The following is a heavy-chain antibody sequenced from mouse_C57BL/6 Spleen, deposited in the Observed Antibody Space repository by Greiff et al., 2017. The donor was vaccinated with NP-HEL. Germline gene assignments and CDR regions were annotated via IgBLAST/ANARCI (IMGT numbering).Heavy chain of an antibody. J-gene: IGHJ4*01. Sequence: VQLQQSGTELVKPGASVKLSCKASGYTFTSYWMHWVKQRPGQGLEWIGNINPSNGGTNYNEKFKSKATLTVDKSSSTAYMQLSSLTSEDSAVYYCARGAITTVVENYAMDYWGQGTSVTVSS. CDR1: GYTFTSYW. V-gene: IGHV1-53*01. D-gene: IGHD1-1*01. CDR2: INPSNGGT. CDR3: ARGAITTVVENYAMDY.